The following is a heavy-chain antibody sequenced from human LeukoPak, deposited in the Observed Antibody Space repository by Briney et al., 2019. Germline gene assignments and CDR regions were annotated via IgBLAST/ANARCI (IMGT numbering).Heavy chain of an antibody. V-gene: IGHV1-2*02. J-gene: IGHJ6*03. CDR2: INPNSGGT. D-gene: IGHD3-10*01. Sequence: ASVKVSCKASGYTFTGYYMHWVRQAPGQGLEWMGWINPNSGGTNYAQKFQGRVTMTRDTSISTAYMELSRLRSDDTAVYYCARGGSGSGSYYYYYYMDVWGKGTTVTVSS. CDR3: ARGGSGSGSYYYYYYMDV. CDR1: GYTFTGYY.